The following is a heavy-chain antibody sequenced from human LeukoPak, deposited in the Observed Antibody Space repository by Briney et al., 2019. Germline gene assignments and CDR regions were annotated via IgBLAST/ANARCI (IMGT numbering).Heavy chain of an antibody. CDR1: GFTFSSYG. V-gene: IGHV3-23*01. CDR3: AKDGDSSGDFGYFDY. D-gene: IGHD6-19*01. Sequence: QTGGSLRLSCAASGFTFSSYGMSWVRQAPGKGLEWVSAISGSGGSTYYADSVKGRFTISRDNSKNTLYLQMNSLRAEDTAVYYCAKDGDSSGDFGYFDYWGQGTLVTVSS. CDR2: ISGSGGST. J-gene: IGHJ4*02.